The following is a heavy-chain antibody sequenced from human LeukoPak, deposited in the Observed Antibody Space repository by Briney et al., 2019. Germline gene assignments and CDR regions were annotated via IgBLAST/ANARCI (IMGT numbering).Heavy chain of an antibody. J-gene: IGHJ4*02. D-gene: IGHD3-3*01. V-gene: IGHV4-4*07. Sequence: SETLSLTCTVSGGSFSSYYWSWIRQPAGKGLEWIGRIYTSGSTNYNPSLKSRVTMSVDTSKNQFSLKLSSVTAADTAVYYCARGPGSGYPYYFDYWGQGTLVTVSS. CDR2: IYTSGST. CDR1: GGSFSSYY. CDR3: ARGPGSGYPYYFDY.